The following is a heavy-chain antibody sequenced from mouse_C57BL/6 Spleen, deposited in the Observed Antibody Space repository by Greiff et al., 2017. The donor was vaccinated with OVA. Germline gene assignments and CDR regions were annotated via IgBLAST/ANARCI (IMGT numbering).Heavy chain of an antibody. V-gene: IGHV1-15*01. Sequence: QVQLQQSGAELVRPGASVTLSCKASGYTFTDYEMHWVKQTPVHGLEWIGAIDPETGGTAYNQKFKGKAIVTADKSSSTAYMELRSLTSEDSSVYYCTGGDGSSYDDYWGQGTTLTVSS. D-gene: IGHD1-1*01. CDR2: IDPETGGT. J-gene: IGHJ2*01. CDR3: TGGDGSSYDDY. CDR1: GYTFTDYE.